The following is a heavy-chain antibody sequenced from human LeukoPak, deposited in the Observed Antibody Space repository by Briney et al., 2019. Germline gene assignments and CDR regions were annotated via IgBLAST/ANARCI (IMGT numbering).Heavy chain of an antibody. Sequence: SETVSLTCTVSGGTISSYYWSWIPQPPGKGLEWIGYIYYSGSTNYNPSLKSRVTISVDTSKNQFSLKLSSVTAAHTAVYYCAGGDTYYYGSGSYSRGFDYWGQGTLVTVSS. CDR1: GGTISSYY. CDR3: AGGDTYYYGSGSYSRGFDY. D-gene: IGHD3-10*01. J-gene: IGHJ4*02. CDR2: IYYSGST. V-gene: IGHV4-59*08.